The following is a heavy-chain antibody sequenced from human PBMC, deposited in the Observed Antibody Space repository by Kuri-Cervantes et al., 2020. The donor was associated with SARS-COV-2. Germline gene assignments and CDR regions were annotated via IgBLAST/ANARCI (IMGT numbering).Heavy chain of an antibody. CDR2: ISYDGSNK. V-gene: IGHV3-30-3*01. D-gene: IGHD3-16*02. CDR1: GFTFSSYA. J-gene: IGHJ4*02. CDR3: ARSYYDYIWGSYRPEALDY. Sequence: LSLTCAASGFTFSSYAMHWVRQAPGKGLEWVAVISYDGSNKYYADSVKGRFTISRDDSENTLYLQMNSLRAEDTAVYYCARSYYDYIWGSYRPEALDYWGQGTLVTVSS.